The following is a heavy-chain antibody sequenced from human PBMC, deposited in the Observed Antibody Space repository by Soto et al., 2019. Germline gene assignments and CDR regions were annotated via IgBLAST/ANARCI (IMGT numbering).Heavy chain of an antibody. D-gene: IGHD1-26*01. CDR3: ARLTTYHRDWEGYYYYGLDV. V-gene: IGHV4-39*01. Sequence: PSETLSLTCTVSGGSIGSSTHYWGWIRQPPGKGLEWIGHMSSSGTTFYNPSLRSRVTIFVDTSTNQFSLRLSSVTAADTAVYYCARLTTYHRDWEGYYYYGLDVWGQGTTVTVSS. CDR1: GGSIGSSTHY. CDR2: MSSSGTT. J-gene: IGHJ6*02.